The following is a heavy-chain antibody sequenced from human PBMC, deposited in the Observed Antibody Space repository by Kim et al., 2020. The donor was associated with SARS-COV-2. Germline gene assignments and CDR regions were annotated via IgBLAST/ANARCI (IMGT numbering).Heavy chain of an antibody. CDR2: TYYRSKWYN. V-gene: IGHV6-1*01. CDR3: AREATGGLDYFDY. CDR1: GDSVSSNSAA. D-gene: IGHD1-26*01. J-gene: IGHJ4*02. Sequence: SQTLSLTCAISGDSVSSNSAAWSWFRQSPSSGLEWLGRTYYRSKWYNDYATFVRSRITITSDTSKNQFSLQLSSVTPEDTAVYYCAREATGGLDYFDYWGREPWSPSPQ.